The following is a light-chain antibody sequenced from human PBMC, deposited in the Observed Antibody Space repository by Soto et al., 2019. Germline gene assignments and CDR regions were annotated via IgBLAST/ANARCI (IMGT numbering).Light chain of an antibody. V-gene: IGLV1-40*01. CDR3: QSYDSSLSGYV. J-gene: IGLJ1*01. Sequence: QSVLTQPPSVSGAPGQRVTISCTGSSSNIGAGYDVHWYQQLPGTAPKLLIYGNSNRPSGVPDRFSGSKSGTSASLAITGLQAEDEADYYCQSYDSSLSGYVFGTGTKDRP. CDR1: SSNIGAGYD. CDR2: GNS.